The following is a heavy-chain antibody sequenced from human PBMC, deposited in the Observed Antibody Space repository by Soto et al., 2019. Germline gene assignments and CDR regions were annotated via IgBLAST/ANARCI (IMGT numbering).Heavy chain of an antibody. CDR2: IWYDGSNK. CDR1: GFTFSSYG. Sequence: GGSLRLSCAASGFTFSSYGMHWVRQAPGKGLEWVAVIWYDGSNKYYADSVKGRFTISRDNSKNTLYLQMNSLRAEDTAVYYCARGPGGYCSSTSCYAWGWDWFDPWGQGTLVTVSS. D-gene: IGHD2-2*03. V-gene: IGHV3-33*01. J-gene: IGHJ5*02. CDR3: ARGPGGYCSSTSCYAWGWDWFDP.